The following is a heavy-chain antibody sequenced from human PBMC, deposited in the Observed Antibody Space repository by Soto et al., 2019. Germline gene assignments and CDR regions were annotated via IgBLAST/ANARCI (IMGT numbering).Heavy chain of an antibody. V-gene: IGHV4-59*01. Sequence: SETLSLTCTVSGGSISSYYWSWIRQPPGKGLEWIGYIYYSGSTNYNPSLKSRVTISVDTSKNQFSLKLSAVTAADTAVYYCARSYCSSTSCYFLDWGQGTLVTVSS. CDR1: GGSISSYY. CDR3: ARSYCSSTSCYFLD. J-gene: IGHJ4*02. CDR2: IYYSGST. D-gene: IGHD2-2*01.